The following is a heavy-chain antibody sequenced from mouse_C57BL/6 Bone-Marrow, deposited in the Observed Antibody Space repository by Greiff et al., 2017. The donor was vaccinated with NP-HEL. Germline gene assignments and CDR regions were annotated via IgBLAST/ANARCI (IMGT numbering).Heavy chain of an antibody. J-gene: IGHJ3*01. CDR3: ARHEEDYYGSSYGFAY. CDR1: GYTFTEYT. D-gene: IGHD1-1*01. Sequence: QVQLQQSGAELVKPGASVKLSCKASGYTFTEYTIHWVKQRSGQGLEWIGWVYPGSGSIKYNEKFKDKATLTEDKSSSTVYMELSRLTSDDSAVYFCARHEEDYYGSSYGFAYWGQGTLVTVSA. V-gene: IGHV1-62-2*01. CDR2: VYPGSGSI.